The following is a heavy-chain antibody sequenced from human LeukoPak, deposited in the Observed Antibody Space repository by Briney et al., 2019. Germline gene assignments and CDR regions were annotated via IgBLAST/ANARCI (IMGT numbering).Heavy chain of an antibody. CDR3: ARDFGYYDFWSGYLLMDV. CDR1: GFTFSGYW. D-gene: IGHD3-3*01. J-gene: IGHJ6*03. Sequence: GGSLRLSCPASGFTFSGYWMSWVRQAPGKGLEWVANIKQDGSGEYYVDSVKGRFTISRDNAKNSLYLQMNSLRAEDTAVYYCARDFGYYDFWSGYLLMDVWGKGTTVTVSS. CDR2: IKQDGSGE. V-gene: IGHV3-7*01.